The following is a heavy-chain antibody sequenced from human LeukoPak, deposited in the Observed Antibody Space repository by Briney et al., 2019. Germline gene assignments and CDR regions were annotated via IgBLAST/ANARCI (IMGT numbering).Heavy chain of an antibody. D-gene: IGHD2-8*01. CDR2: ISAYNGNT. CDR1: GHTFTSYG. Sequence: ASVKVSCKASGHTFTSYGISWVRQAPGQGLEWMGWISAYNGNTNHAQKLQGRVTMTTDTSTSTAYMELRSLRSDDTAVYYCARDTLTNDWFDPWGQGTLVTVSS. V-gene: IGHV1-18*01. J-gene: IGHJ5*02. CDR3: ARDTLTNDWFDP.